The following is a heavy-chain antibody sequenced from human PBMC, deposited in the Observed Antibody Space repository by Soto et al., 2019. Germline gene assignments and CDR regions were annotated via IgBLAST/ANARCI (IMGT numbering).Heavy chain of an antibody. Sequence: GSSVKVSCTASGGSFSSYAISWVRQAPGQGLEWMGGIIPIFGTANYAQKFQGRVTITADESTSTAYMELSSLRSEDTAGYYWSRVLGVAGRTRLAPRAPGTPVTVSS. CDR2: IIPIFGTA. D-gene: IGHD2-15*01. CDR1: GGSFSSYA. J-gene: IGHJ5*02. V-gene: IGHV1-69*01. CDR3: SRVLGVAGRTRLAP.